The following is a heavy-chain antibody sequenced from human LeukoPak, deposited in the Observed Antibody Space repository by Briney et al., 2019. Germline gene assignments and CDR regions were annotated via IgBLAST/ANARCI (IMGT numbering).Heavy chain of an antibody. CDR3: ARVAYGCSSTSCYGGVDY. V-gene: IGHV1-2*02. D-gene: IGHD2-2*01. Sequence: ASVKVSCKASGYTFTDYYIHWVRQAPGQGLEWMGWINPNSGGTNYAQKFQGRVTMTRDTSISTAYMELSRLRSDDTAVYYCARVAYGCSSTSCYGGVDYWGQGTLVTVSS. J-gene: IGHJ4*02. CDR1: GYTFTDYY. CDR2: INPNSGGT.